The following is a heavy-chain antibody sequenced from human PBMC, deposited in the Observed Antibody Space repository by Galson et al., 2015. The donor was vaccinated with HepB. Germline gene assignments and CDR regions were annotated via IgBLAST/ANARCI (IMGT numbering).Heavy chain of an antibody. V-gene: IGHV1-69*01. CDR1: TFTSYG. J-gene: IGHJ6*02. Sequence: TFTSYGINWVRQAPGQGLEWMGGIIPIFGTANYAQKFQGRVTITADESTSTAYMELSSLRSEDTAVYYCAREYSSSLGYYYYGMDVWGQGTTVTVSS. CDR3: AREYSSSLGYYYYGMDV. D-gene: IGHD6-6*01. CDR2: IIPIFGTA.